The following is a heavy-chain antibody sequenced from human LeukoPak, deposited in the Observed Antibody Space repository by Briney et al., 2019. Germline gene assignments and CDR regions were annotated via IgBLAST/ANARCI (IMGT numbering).Heavy chain of an antibody. D-gene: IGHD2-2*01. J-gene: IGHJ6*02. Sequence: GGSLRLSCVASGFTFSNTYMHWVRQAPGKGLLWVSCISGEGSDTVDADSLGGLFTISRDNTKNTLYLRMNSLRAEDTAIYYCTRARYPNGLDVWGQGTTVTVSS. CDR2: ISGEGSDT. CDR1: GFTFSNTY. CDR3: TRARYPNGLDV. V-gene: IGHV3-74*01.